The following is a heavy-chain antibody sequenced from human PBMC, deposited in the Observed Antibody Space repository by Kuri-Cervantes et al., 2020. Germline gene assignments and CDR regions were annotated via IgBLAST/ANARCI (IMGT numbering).Heavy chain of an antibody. CDR1: GFTVSSNY. CDR2: IYSGGST. V-gene: IGHV3-53*01. CDR3: AKDRVVMIVAASYFDF. D-gene: IGHD3-22*01. Sequence: LSLTCAASGFTVSSNYMSWVRQAPGKGLEWVSVIYSGGSTYYADSVKGRFSISRDNSKNTLYLQMNSLRAEDTAIYYCAKDRVVMIVAASYFDFWGQGTLVTVSS. J-gene: IGHJ4*01.